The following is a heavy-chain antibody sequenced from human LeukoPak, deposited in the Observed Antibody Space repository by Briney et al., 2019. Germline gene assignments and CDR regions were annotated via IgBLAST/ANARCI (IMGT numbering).Heavy chain of an antibody. CDR3: ASGLRSDY. CDR2: INHSGST. D-gene: IGHD5-12*01. CDR1: GGSFSGYY. J-gene: IGHJ4*02. V-gene: IGHV4-34*01. Sequence: KSSETLSLTCAVYGGSFSGYYWSWIRQPPRKGLEWIGEINHSGSTNYNPSLKSRVTISVDTSKNQFSLKLSSVTAADTAVYYCASGLRSDYWGQGTLVTVSS.